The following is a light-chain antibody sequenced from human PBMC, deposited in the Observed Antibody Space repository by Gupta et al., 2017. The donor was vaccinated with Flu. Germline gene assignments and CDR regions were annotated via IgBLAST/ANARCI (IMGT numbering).Light chain of an antibody. Sequence: QSVLTQPPSVSAAPRQKVTISCSGSSSNTGNNYVSWYQKLPGTAPKLLIYENTKRPSGIPDRFSGSKSGTSATLGITGLQTGDEADYYCGTWDSSLSAVVFGGGTKLTVL. CDR3: GTWDSSLSAVV. V-gene: IGLV1-51*01. J-gene: IGLJ3*02. CDR1: SSNTGNNY. CDR2: ENT.